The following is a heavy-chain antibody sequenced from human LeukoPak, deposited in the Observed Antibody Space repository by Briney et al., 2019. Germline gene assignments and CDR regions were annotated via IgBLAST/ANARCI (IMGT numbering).Heavy chain of an antibody. CDR2: ISTSGANT. Sequence: GGSPRLSCAGSGFIFSSYALSWVRQAPGKGLEWVSAISTSGANTYYADSVRGRFTISRDNSKNTLYLQMNTLRAEDTAVYYCATTKEARRYFDYWGQGTLVTVSS. CDR3: ATTKEARRYFDY. J-gene: IGHJ4*02. D-gene: IGHD1-1*01. CDR1: GFIFSSYA. V-gene: IGHV3-23*01.